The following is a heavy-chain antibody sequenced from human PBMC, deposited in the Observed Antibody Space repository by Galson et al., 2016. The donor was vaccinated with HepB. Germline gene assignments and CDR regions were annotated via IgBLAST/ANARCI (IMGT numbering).Heavy chain of an antibody. V-gene: IGHV4-39*01. J-gene: IGHJ5*02. Sequence: LSLTCTFSGDSIRGSNYYWGWIRQPPGKGLEWIGSVYYTGITYYNPSLKSRVTISVDTSRNQFSLDLRSVTAADTAVYYCTGGVAAAGTRTRINWFDPWGQGTLVTVSS. CDR3: TGGVAAAGTRTRINWFDP. CDR2: VYYTGIT. CDR1: GDSIRGSNYY. D-gene: IGHD6-13*01.